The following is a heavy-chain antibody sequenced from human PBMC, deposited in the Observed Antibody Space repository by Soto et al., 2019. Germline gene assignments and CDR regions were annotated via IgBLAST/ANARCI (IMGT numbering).Heavy chain of an antibody. CDR1: GFTFSSYA. D-gene: IGHD3-10*01. Sequence: HPGGSLRLSCAASGFTFSSYAMSWVRQAPGKGLEWVSAISGSGGSTYYADSVKGRFTISRDNSKNTLYLQMNSLRAEDTAVYYCAKGSYYYGSGSDAVDIWGQGTMVTVSS. CDR3: AKGSYYYGSGSDAVDI. V-gene: IGHV3-23*01. J-gene: IGHJ3*02. CDR2: ISGSGGST.